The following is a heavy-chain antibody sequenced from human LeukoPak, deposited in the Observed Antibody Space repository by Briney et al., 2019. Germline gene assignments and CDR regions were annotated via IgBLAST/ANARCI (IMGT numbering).Heavy chain of an antibody. V-gene: IGHV3-30-3*01. CDR2: ISNDGSNK. D-gene: IGHD2-21*02. J-gene: IGHJ4*02. CDR3: ARDSCGDDCYSSYFDY. Sequence: GGSLRLSCAASGFTFSSYAMDWARQAPGKGLEWVAVISNDGSNKYYADSVKGRFTISRDNSKNTLYLQMNSLRAEDTAVYYCARDSCGDDCYSSYFDYWGQGTLVTVSS. CDR1: GFTFSSYA.